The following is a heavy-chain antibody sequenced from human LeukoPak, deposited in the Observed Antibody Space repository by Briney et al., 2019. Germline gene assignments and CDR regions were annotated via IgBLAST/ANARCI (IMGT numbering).Heavy chain of an antibody. J-gene: IGHJ6*01. CDR1: GYTLTELS. CDR3: ATPDCSSTSCHYYYGMDV. CDR2: FDPEDGET. Sequence: ASVKVSCKVSGYTLTELSMHWVRQAPGKGLEWMGGFDPEDGETTYAQKFQGRVTMTEDTSTDTAYMELSSLRSEDTAVYYCATPDCSSTSCHYYYGMDVWGQGTTVTVSS. V-gene: IGHV1-24*01. D-gene: IGHD2-2*01.